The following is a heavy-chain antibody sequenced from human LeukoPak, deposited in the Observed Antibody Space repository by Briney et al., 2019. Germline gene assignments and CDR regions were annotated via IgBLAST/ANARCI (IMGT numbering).Heavy chain of an antibody. CDR1: GFTFSSYA. Sequence: GGSLRLSCAASGFTFSSYAMSWVRQAPGKGLEWVSAISGSGGSTYYADSVKGRFTISRDNSKNTLYLQVNSLRAEDTAVYYCAKSRGAYYYYYMDVWGKGTTVTVSS. J-gene: IGHJ6*03. CDR2: ISGSGGST. V-gene: IGHV3-23*01. CDR3: AKSRGAYYYYYMDV.